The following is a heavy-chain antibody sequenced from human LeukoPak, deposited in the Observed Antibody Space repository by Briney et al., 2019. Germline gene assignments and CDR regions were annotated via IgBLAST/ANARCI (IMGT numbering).Heavy chain of an antibody. V-gene: IGHV4-30-4*08. D-gene: IGHD2-15*01. J-gene: IGHJ4*02. CDR2: IYYSGST. CDR3: ARIFRLGYCSGGSCPYYFDY. Sequence: SETLSLTCAVYGGSLSGYYWSWIRQPPGKGLEWIGYIYYSGSTYYNPSLKSRVTISVDTSKNQFSLKLSSVTAADTAVYYCARIFRLGYCSGGSCPYYFDYWGQGTLVTVSS. CDR1: GGSLSGYY.